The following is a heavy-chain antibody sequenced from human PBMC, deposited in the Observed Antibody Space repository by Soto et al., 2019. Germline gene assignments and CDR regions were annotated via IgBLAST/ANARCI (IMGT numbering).Heavy chain of an antibody. CDR2: IIPIFGTA. CDR1: GGTFSSYA. Sequence: ASVKVSCKASGGTFSSYAISWVRQAPGQGLEWMGGIIPIFGTANYAQKFQGRVTITADESTSTAYMELSSLRSEDTAVYYCATQLRYFDWSLDYWGQGTLVTVSS. CDR3: ATQLRYFDWSLDY. V-gene: IGHV1-69*13. D-gene: IGHD3-9*01. J-gene: IGHJ4*02.